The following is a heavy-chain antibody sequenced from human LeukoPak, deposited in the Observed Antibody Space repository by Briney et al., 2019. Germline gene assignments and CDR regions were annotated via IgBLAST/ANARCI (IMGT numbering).Heavy chain of an antibody. CDR2: IYYSGST. V-gene: IGHV4-39*07. J-gene: IGHJ4*02. D-gene: IGHD6-6*01. CDR1: GGSISSSSYY. CDR3: ARDNLRASIAAWNFDY. Sequence: PSETLSLTCTVSGGSISSSSYYWGWIRQPPGKGLEWIGSIYYSGSTYYNPSLKSRVTISVDTSKNQFSLKLSSVTAADTAVYYCARDNLRASIAAWNFDYWGQGTLVTVSS.